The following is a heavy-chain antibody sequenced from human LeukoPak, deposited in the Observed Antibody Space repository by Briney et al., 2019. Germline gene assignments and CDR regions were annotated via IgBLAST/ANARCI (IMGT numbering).Heavy chain of an antibody. J-gene: IGHJ4*02. V-gene: IGHV3-23*01. Sequence: GGSLRLSCAASGFTFKNYAMSCVRQAPGKGLEWVSTISGSGGKTYYADSVKGRFTISRDNSKKTLFLQMNSLRAEDTAVYYCAKSGDQLVEGFDYWGQGTLVTVSS. CDR1: GFTFKNYA. CDR2: ISGSGGKT. D-gene: IGHD2-2*01. CDR3: AKSGDQLVEGFDY.